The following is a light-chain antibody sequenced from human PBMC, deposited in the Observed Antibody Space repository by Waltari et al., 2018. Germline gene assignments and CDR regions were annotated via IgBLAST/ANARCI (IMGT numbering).Light chain of an antibody. CDR3: QHYVRLPAT. J-gene: IGKJ1*01. V-gene: IGKV3-20*01. Sequence: EIVLTQSPGTLSLSPGERATLSCRASQSVDSTLAWYQQKPGQPPRLLIYGASSRATGIPDRFSGSGSGTDFSLTIGRLEPEDFAVYYCQHYVRLPATFGQGTKVEIK. CDR2: GAS. CDR1: QSVDST.